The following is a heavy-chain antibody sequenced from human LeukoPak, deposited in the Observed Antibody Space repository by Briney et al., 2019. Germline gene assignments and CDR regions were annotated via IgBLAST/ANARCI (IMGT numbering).Heavy chain of an antibody. CDR1: GFTFSSYW. J-gene: IGHJ5*02. CDR2: IKQDGSEK. CDR3: ARDHRGTYSLFHL. D-gene: IGHD2-21*01. V-gene: IGHV3-7*01. Sequence: GGSLRLSCAASGFTFSSYWMNCVRQAPGKGLEWVANIKQDGSEKYYVESMKGRFIISRDNAKNSLYLQMNSLRADDTAVYYCARDHRGTYSLFHLWGQRTLVTVAS.